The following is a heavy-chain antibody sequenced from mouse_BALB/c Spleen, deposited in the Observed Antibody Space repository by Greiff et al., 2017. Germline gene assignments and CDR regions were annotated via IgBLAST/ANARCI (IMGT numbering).Heavy chain of an antibody. V-gene: IGHV1-80*01. J-gene: IGHJ4*01. CDR1: GYAFSSYW. CDR2: IYPGDGDT. Sequence: VQLQQSGAELVRPGSSVKISCKASGYAFSSYWMNWVKQRPGQGLEWIGQIYPGDGDTNYNGKFKGKATLTADKSSSTAYMQLSSLTSEDSAVYVCARGSDYAMDWGGQGTAVTVSS. D-gene: IGHD1-3*01. CDR3: ARGSDYAMDW.